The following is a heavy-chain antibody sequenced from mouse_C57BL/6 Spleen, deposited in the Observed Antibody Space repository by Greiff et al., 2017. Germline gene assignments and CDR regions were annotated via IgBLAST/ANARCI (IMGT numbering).Heavy chain of an antibody. CDR2: ISDGGSYT. Sequence: EVMLVESGGGLVKPGGSLKLSCAASGFTFSSYAMSWVRQTPEKRLEWVATISDGGSYTYYPDNVKGRFTISRDNAKNNLYRQMSHLKSEDTAMYYCARGPDYSNYEGGMDYWGQGTSVTVSS. CDR3: ARGPDYSNYEGGMDY. D-gene: IGHD2-5*01. J-gene: IGHJ4*01. V-gene: IGHV5-4*03. CDR1: GFTFSSYA.